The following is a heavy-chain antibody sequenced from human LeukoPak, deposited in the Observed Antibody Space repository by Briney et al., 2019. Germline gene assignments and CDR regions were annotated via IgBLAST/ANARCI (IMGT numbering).Heavy chain of an antibody. Sequence: GGSLRLSCATSGFTFNTYAMNWVRQAPGKGLEWVSIISGNGINTYYAESVKGRFTISRDDSKNTLYLQMNSLRADNTAIYYCARGVSDWGQGTLSPSPQ. CDR1: GFTFNTYA. J-gene: IGHJ4*02. CDR3: ARGVSD. CDR2: ISGNGINT. V-gene: IGHV3-23*01. D-gene: IGHD3-16*01.